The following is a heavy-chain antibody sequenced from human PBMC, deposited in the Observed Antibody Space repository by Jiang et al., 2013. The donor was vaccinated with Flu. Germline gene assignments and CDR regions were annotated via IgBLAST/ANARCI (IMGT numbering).Heavy chain of an antibody. V-gene: IGHV4-39*07. CDR3: ARTLGQQLPHFDC. CDR2: IFYSGHT. D-gene: IGHD6-13*01. J-gene: IGHJ4*02. Sequence: GPGLVKASETLSLTCTVSGGSISSSTFYWGWIRQPPGKGLEWIGSIFYSGHTFYNPSLENRVTLSTDTSQNHFSLKLASVTAADTAVYYCARTLGQQLPHFDCWGQGTLVAASS. CDR1: GGSISSSTFY.